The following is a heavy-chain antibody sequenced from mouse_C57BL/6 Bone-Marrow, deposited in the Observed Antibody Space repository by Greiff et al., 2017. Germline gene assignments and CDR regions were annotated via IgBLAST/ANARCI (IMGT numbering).Heavy chain of an antibody. D-gene: IGHD4-1*01. V-gene: IGHV10-3*01. J-gene: IGHJ4*01. Sequence: VQLQQSGGGLVQPKGSLKLSCAASGFTFNTYAMHWVRQAPGKGLEWVARIRSKSSNYATYYADSVKDRFTVSRDDSPSMLYLQMNNLKTEDTAMYYCVEVTNWGYAMDYWGQGTSVTVSS. CDR2: IRSKSSNYAT. CDR1: GFTFNTYA. CDR3: VEVTNWGYAMDY.